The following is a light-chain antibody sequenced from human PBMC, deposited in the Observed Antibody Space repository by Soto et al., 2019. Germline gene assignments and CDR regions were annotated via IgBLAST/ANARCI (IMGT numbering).Light chain of an antibody. CDR3: MQALQTPWT. J-gene: IGKJ2*02. CDR1: QSLLHGNGDNY. CDR2: LAS. V-gene: IGKV2-28*01. Sequence: DIVMTQSPLSLPVTPGEPASISCRSSQSLLHGNGDNYLDWYLQKPGQSPQLLIYLASSRASGVPDRFSGSGSGTDFTLKISRVEAEDVGVYYCMQALQTPWTFGQGTKLEIK.